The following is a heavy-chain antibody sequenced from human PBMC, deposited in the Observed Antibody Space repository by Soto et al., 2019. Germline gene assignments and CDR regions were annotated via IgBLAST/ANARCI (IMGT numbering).Heavy chain of an antibody. D-gene: IGHD3-16*01. CDR2: ISSSSSYI. CDR1: GFTFSSYS. J-gene: IGHJ4*02. Sequence: GGSLRLSCAASGFTFSSYSMNWVRQAPGKGLEWVSSISSSSSYIYYADSVKGRFTISRDNAKNSLYLQMNSLRAEDTAVYYCARVEVSTWGKYDSWGQGTQVTVSS. V-gene: IGHV3-21*01. CDR3: ARVEVSTWGKYDS.